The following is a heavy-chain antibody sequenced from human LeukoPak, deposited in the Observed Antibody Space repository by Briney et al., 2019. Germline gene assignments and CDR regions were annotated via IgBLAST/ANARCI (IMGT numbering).Heavy chain of an antibody. CDR1: GGSISTNHW. CDR2: VYHSGST. J-gene: IGHJ4*02. V-gene: IGHV4-4*02. D-gene: IGHD5-24*01. CDR3: ASARWDY. Sequence: SGTLSLTCAVSGGSISTNHWWSWVRQPPGKGLEWIGEVYHSGSTNYNPSLKSRVTISVDKSKNLFSLKLTSVTAADTAMYYCASARWDYGGQGTLVTVSS.